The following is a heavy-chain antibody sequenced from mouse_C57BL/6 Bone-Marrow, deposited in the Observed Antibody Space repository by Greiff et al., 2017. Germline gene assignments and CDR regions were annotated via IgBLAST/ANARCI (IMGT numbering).Heavy chain of an antibody. Sequence: EVQLQQSGPVLVKPGASVKMSCKASGYTFTDYSMTWVKQSHGKSLEWIGVINPYNGGTSYNQKFKGKATLTVDKSSSTAYMELNSLTSEDSAVYDCARSDYDGYYFDFWGTGTTVTVSS. D-gene: IGHD2-3*01. J-gene: IGHJ1*03. V-gene: IGHV1-19*01. CDR2: INPYNGGT. CDR1: GYTFTDYS. CDR3: ARSDYDGYYFDF.